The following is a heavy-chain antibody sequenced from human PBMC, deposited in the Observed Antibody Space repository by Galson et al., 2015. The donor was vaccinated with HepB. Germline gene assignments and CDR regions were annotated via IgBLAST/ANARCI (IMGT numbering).Heavy chain of an antibody. CDR1: GYTFTSYG. J-gene: IGHJ6*02. CDR3: SRDRGSSPPWYYYGMDV. V-gene: IGHV1-18*04. CDR2: ISAYNGNT. Sequence: SVKVSCKASGYTFTSYGISWVRQAPGQGLEWMGWISAYNGNTNYAQKLQGRVTMTTDTSTSTAYMELRSLRSDATAVYYCSRDRGSSPPWYYYGMDVWGQGTTVTVSS. D-gene: IGHD6-13*01.